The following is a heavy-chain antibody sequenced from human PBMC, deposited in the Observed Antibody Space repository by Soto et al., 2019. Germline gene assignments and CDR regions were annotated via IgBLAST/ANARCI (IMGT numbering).Heavy chain of an antibody. CDR1: GYTFTNYY. Sequence: QVQLVQSGAEVRKPGASVKVSCKASGYTFTNYYMHWVRQAPGQGLEWMGLINPSGGRTSYPQKFQGRITMTRDTSKRTVYMELSSLRSEDTAVYYCARDRDTAPLYEMDVWGPGTTVTVSS. CDR3: ARDRDTAPLYEMDV. D-gene: IGHD5-18*01. CDR2: INPSGGRT. V-gene: IGHV1-46*01. J-gene: IGHJ6*02.